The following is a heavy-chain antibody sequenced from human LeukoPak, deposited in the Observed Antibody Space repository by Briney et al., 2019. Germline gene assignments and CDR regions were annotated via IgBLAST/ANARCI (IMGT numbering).Heavy chain of an antibody. CDR1: AGSISSGDDY. CDR2: IYYSGST. V-gene: IGHV4-30-4*01. D-gene: IGHD3-22*01. Sequence: SQTLSLTGTVSAGSISSGDDYWSWIRQPPGKGLEWIGYIYYSGSTYYNPSLKSRVTISVDTSKNQFSLKLSSVTAADTAGYYCARGAYCYGSSGYNWYFDLWGRGTLVTVSS. J-gene: IGHJ2*01. CDR3: ARGAYCYGSSGYNWYFDL.